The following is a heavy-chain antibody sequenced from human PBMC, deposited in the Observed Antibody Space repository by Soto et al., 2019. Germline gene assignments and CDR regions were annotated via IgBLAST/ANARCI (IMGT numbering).Heavy chain of an antibody. CDR2: ISGYHGNP. D-gene: IGHD3-22*01. CDR1: GYTFTDYG. Sequence: QAQLVESGAEVKKHGASVKDSCKASGYTFTDYGISWVRQAPGHGLEWLGWISGYHGNPKNGQRFQGRFNMTTDTPTITGYREQSSLRPDDTAVYYCSRDRGYYYAGNGNYYYHSGLDDWGQGTTVTVS. V-gene: IGHV1-18*04. J-gene: IGHJ6*02. CDR3: SRDRGYYYAGNGNYYYHSGLDD.